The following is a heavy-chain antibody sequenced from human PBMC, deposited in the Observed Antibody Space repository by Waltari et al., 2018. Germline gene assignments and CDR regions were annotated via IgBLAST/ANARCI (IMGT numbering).Heavy chain of an antibody. J-gene: IGHJ6*03. CDR2: THYSGSS. D-gene: IGHD1-26*01. CDR3: ARADTSTSYFYYYMDV. CDR1: GGSTSTYY. Sequence: QVQLQESGPGLVKPSETLSLTCTVSGGSTSTYYWRWVRQSPGKGLEWIGYTHYSGSSVYNPSLRSRVAISLDTPNNQFSLRLRSVTAADAAIYYCARADTSTSYFYYYMDVWGKGTTVTVSS. V-gene: IGHV4-59*01.